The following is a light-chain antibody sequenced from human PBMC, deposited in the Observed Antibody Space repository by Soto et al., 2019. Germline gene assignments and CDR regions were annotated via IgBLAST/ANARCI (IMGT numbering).Light chain of an antibody. CDR2: KAS. Sequence: DIQMTQSPSTLSASVGDRVTITCRASQSISSWLAWYQQKPGKAPKLLIYKASSLEGGIPSRFSGSGSETEFTLTISSLQPDDFATYYCQQYNSYPWTFGQGTKVEIK. V-gene: IGKV1-5*03. J-gene: IGKJ1*01. CDR1: QSISSW. CDR3: QQYNSYPWT.